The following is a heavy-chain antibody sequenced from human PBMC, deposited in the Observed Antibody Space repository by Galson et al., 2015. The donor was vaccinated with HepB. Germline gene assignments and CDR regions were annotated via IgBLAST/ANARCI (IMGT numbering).Heavy chain of an antibody. Sequence: SLRLSCAASGFTFSSYWMSWVRQAPGKGLEWVANIQQDGSEKYYVDSVKARFTISRDNAKNSLYLQMNSLRAEDTAVYYCARDSSSWYYYYGMDVWGQGTTVTVSS. CDR2: IQQDGSEK. D-gene: IGHD6-13*01. CDR1: GFTFSSYW. V-gene: IGHV3-7*03. CDR3: ARDSSSWYYYYGMDV. J-gene: IGHJ6*02.